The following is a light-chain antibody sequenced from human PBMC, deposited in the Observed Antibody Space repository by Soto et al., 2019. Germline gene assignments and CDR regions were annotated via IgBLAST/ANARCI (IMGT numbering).Light chain of an antibody. Sequence: QSVLTQPASVSGSPGQSITISCTGTSSDVGNYNLVSWYQQYPGKAPKLMIYEGDKRPSGVSNRFFGSKSGNTASLTISGLQAEDEADYYCCSFALRSTLIIGGGTQLTVL. CDR1: SSDVGNYNL. CDR3: CSFALRSTLI. V-gene: IGLV2-23*01. CDR2: EGD. J-gene: IGLJ2*01.